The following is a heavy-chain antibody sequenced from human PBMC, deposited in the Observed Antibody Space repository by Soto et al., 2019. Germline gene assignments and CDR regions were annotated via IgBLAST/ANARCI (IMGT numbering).Heavy chain of an antibody. J-gene: IGHJ5*02. Sequence: SVKVCCKDSGGIISSYAISWVRQEHGQGLEWMGGIIPIFGTANYAQKFQGRVTITADESTSTAYMELSSLRSEDTAVYYCARDAEDIVLVPAAIPYNWFDPWGQGTLVTVSS. CDR1: GGIISSYA. V-gene: IGHV1-69*13. D-gene: IGHD2-2*01. CDR2: IIPIFGTA. CDR3: ARDAEDIVLVPAAIPYNWFDP.